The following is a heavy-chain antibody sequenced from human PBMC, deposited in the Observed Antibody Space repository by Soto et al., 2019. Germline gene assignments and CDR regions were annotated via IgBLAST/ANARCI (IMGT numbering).Heavy chain of an antibody. V-gene: IGHV4-61*01. Sequence: SETLSLTCPVSGGSVSSGTYYWSWIRQPPGKGLEWIGYIYYSGSTNYNPSLKSRVTISVDTSKNQFSLKLSSVTAADTAVYYCARGGYDTRFDYWGQGTLVTVSS. CDR2: IYYSGST. D-gene: IGHD5-12*01. CDR3: ARGGYDTRFDY. CDR1: GGSVSSGTYY. J-gene: IGHJ4*02.